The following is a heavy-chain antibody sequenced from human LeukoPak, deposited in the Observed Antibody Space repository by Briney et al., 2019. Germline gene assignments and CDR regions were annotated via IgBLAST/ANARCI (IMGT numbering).Heavy chain of an antibody. Sequence: PSQTLSLTCTVSGGSISSGSYYWSWIRQPAGKGLEWIGRIYTSGSTNYNHSLKSRVTISVDTSKNQFSLKLSSVTAADTAVYYCARDDHQSYYYYGMDVWGQGTTVTVSS. J-gene: IGHJ6*02. CDR2: IYTSGST. CDR1: GGSISSGSYY. V-gene: IGHV4-61*02. D-gene: IGHD1-14*01. CDR3: ARDDHQSYYYYGMDV.